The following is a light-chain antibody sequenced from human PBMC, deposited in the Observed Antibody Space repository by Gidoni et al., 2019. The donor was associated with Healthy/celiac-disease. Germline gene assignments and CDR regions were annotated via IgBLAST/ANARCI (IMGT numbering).Light chain of an antibody. CDR3: QKYNSALALT. CDR2: AAF. Sequence: DIQMTQSPSSLSASVGDRVTITCRASQGISNYLAWYQQKPGKVPKLLIYAAFTLQSGVPSRLSGSGSGTDFTLTISSLQPEDVATYYCQKYNSALALTFGGGTKVEIK. V-gene: IGKV1-27*01. J-gene: IGKJ4*01. CDR1: QGISNY.